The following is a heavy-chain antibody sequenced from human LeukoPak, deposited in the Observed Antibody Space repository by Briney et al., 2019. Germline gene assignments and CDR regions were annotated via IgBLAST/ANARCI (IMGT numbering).Heavy chain of an antibody. V-gene: IGHV3-11*01. J-gene: IGHJ4*02. CDR3: ARGGYSYGFDS. D-gene: IGHD5-18*01. CDR2: ISSSGNTI. CDR1: GFSLSDYY. Sequence: PGGSLRLSCAASGFSLSDYYMSWVRQAPGKGLEWVSYISSSGNTIYYADSVKGRFTISRDDAKKSLFLQMNSLRAEDTAVYYCARGGYSYGFDSWGQGTLVTVSS.